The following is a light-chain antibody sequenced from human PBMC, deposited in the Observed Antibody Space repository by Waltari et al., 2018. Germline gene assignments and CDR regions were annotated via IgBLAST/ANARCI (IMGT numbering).Light chain of an antibody. Sequence: QSALTQPASVSGSPGQSITISCSGTSSDIGGVEYVAWYKQHPDKIPRLLIYDVNDRPSGVSNRFSGSKSGNTASLTISGLQAEDEADYYCSSYSSRDTLVFGGGTKVSVL. J-gene: IGLJ1*01. CDR2: DVN. CDR3: SSYSSRDTLV. CDR1: SSDIGGVEY. V-gene: IGLV2-14*03.